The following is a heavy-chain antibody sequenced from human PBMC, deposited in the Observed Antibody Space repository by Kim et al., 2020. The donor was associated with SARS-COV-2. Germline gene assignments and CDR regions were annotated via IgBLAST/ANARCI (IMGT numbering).Heavy chain of an antibody. CDR2: GST. V-gene: IGHV4-34*01. CDR3: ARGQAGDS. J-gene: IGHJ4*02. Sequence: GSTHYNPPLKSRVAISVDTSKNQFSLKLSSVTAADTAVYYCARGQAGDSWGQGTLVTVSS.